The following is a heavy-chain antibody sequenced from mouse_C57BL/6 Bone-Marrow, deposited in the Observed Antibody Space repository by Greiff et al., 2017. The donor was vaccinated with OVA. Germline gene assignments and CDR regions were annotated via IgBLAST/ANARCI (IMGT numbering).Heavy chain of an antibody. V-gene: IGHV1-81*01. CDR1: GYTFTSYG. J-gene: IGHJ4*01. CDR3: ARRRYGGDY. CDR2: SYPRSGNT. D-gene: IGHD2-10*02. Sequence: QVQLQQSGAELARPGASVKLSCKASGYTFTSYGISWVKQRTGQGLEWIGESYPRSGNTYYNEKFKGKATLTADKSSSTAYMELRSLTSEDSAVYFCARRRYGGDYWGQGTSVTVSS.